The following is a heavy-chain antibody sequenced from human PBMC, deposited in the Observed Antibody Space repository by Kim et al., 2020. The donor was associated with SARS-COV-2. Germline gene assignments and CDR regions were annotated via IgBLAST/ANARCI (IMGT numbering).Heavy chain of an antibody. CDR1: GGSFSGYY. D-gene: IGHD5-18*01. CDR2: INHSGST. CDR3: ARSNWDNRGYSYGYRVYYFDY. J-gene: IGHJ4*02. Sequence: SETLSLTCAVYGGSFSGYYWSWIRQPPGKGLEWIGEINHSGSTNYNPSLKSRVTISVDTSKNQFSLKLSSVTAADTAVYYCARSNWDNRGYSYGYRVYYFDYWGQGTLVTVSS. V-gene: IGHV4-34*01.